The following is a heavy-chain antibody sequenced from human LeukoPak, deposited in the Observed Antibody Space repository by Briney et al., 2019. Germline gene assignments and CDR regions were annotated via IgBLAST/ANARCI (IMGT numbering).Heavy chain of an antibody. CDR2: ISSSSSTI. J-gene: IGHJ3*02. CDR1: GFTFSSYE. Sequence: GGSLRLSCAAFGFTFSSYEMNWVRQAPGKGLEWVSYISSSSSTIYYADSVKGRFTISRDNAKNSLYLQMNSLRAEDTAVYYCAILRGYYYDSSGYYRHDAFDIWGQGTMVTVSS. V-gene: IGHV3-48*03. CDR3: AILRGYYYDSSGYYRHDAFDI. D-gene: IGHD3-22*01.